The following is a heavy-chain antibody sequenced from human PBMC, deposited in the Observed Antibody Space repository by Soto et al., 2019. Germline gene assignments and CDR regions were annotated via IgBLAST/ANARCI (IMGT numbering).Heavy chain of an antibody. Sequence: ASVKVSCKASGYTFTSYGISWVRQAPGQGLEWMGWISAYNGNTNYAQKLQGRVTMTTDTSTSTAYMELRSLRSDDTAVYYCARDGRVRDYGSVTILTTYYYYGMDVWGQGTTVTVSS. V-gene: IGHV1-18*01. CDR3: ARDGRVRDYGSVTILTTYYYYGMDV. CDR2: ISAYNGNT. D-gene: IGHD3-10*01. J-gene: IGHJ6*02. CDR1: GYTFTSYG.